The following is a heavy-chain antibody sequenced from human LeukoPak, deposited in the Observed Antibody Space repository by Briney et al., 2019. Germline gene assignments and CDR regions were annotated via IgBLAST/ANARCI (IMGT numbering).Heavy chain of an antibody. V-gene: IGHV5-51*01. Sequence: GESLKISCQGSGYSFSGFSIGWVRQMPGKGLEWMGLINPGDSDTIYSPSFQGRVTISADKSITTAYLQWSSLKASDTAMYFCARLNYYDGTGSYSALDYWGQGTLVTVSS. CDR2: INPGDSDT. J-gene: IGHJ4*02. CDR3: ARLNYYDGTGSYSALDY. CDR1: GYSFSGFS. D-gene: IGHD3-22*01.